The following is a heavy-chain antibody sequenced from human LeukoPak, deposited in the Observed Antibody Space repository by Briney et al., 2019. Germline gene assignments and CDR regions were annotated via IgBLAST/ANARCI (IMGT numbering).Heavy chain of an antibody. Sequence: SETLSLTCTVSGGSISSSSYYWGLIRQPPGMGLEWIGSIHSSGSTSYNPSLKSRLTISVDTSTNQFSLKLASVTAADTAVYYCARRLNSSSGGYFDSWGQGTLVTVSS. CDR3: ARRLNSSSGGYFDS. D-gene: IGHD6-13*01. J-gene: IGHJ4*02. CDR1: GGSISSSSYY. V-gene: IGHV4-39*01. CDR2: IHSSGST.